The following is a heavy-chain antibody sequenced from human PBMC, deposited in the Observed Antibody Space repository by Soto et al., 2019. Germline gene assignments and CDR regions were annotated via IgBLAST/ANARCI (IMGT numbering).Heavy chain of an antibody. D-gene: IGHD3-3*01. J-gene: IGHJ6*02. CDR3: ARWCSAVLRFLEWSPRMDV. CDR1: GGSISSGDYY. Sequence: PSETLSLTCAVSGGSISSGDYYWCWIRQPPGKGLEWIGYIYYSGSTYYNPSLKSRVTISVDTSKNQFSLKLSSVTAADTAVYYCARWCSAVLRFLEWSPRMDVWGQGTTVTVSS. V-gene: IGHV4-30-4*01. CDR2: IYYSGST.